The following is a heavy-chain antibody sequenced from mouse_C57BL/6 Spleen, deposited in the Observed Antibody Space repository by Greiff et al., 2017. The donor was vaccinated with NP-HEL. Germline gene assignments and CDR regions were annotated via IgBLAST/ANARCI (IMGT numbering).Heavy chain of an antibody. V-gene: IGHV5-17*01. J-gene: IGHJ4*01. Sequence: EVQLVESGGGLVKPGGSLKLSCAASGFTFSDYGMHWVRQAPEKGLEWVAYISSGSSTIYYADTVKGRFTISRDNAKNTLVLQMTSLRSEDTAMYYCAREQRSYYAMDYWGQGTSVTVSS. D-gene: IGHD3-2*02. CDR3: AREQRSYYAMDY. CDR1: GFTFSDYG. CDR2: ISSGSSTI.